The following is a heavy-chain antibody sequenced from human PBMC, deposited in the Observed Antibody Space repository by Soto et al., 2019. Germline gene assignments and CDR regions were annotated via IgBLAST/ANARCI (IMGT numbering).Heavy chain of an antibody. Sequence: GGSLRLSCAASGFTFNSYAMNWVRQAPGMGLEWVATISNPGGGTYYADSVKGRFPISRDNSKNTLYLQMSSLRVEDTAVYYFAKDGLAGQFYYWCQGTEVPVSS. CDR2: ISNPGGGT. CDR1: GFTFNSYA. J-gene: IGHJ4*02. CDR3: AKDGLAGQFYY. V-gene: IGHV3-23*01.